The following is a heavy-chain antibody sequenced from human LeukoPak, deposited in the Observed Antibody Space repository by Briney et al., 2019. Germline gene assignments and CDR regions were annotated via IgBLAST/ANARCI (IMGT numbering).Heavy chain of an antibody. CDR3: ARYTIFGVVIDAFDI. V-gene: IGHV3-21*01. J-gene: IGHJ3*02. D-gene: IGHD3-3*01. Sequence: GGSLRLSCAASGFTLRSYTMNWVRQAPGKGLEWVSPIGISSNKIYYADSVKGRFIISRDNAKNSVYLQMNSLRAEDTAVYYCARYTIFGVVIDAFDIWGQETVVTVSS. CDR1: GFTLRSYT. CDR2: IGISSNKI.